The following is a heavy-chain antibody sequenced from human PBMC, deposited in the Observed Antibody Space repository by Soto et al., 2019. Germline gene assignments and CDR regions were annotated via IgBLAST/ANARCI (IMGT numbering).Heavy chain of an antibody. CDR2: IYYSGST. J-gene: IGHJ6*02. V-gene: IGHV4-39*01. CDR1: GGSISSSSYY. Sequence: SETLSLTCTVSGGSISSSSYYLGWIRQPPGKGLEWIGSIYYSGSTYYNPSLKSRVTISVDTSKNQFSLKLSSVTAADTAVYYCARRKQQLAYYYYYGMDVWGHGTTVTVSS. D-gene: IGHD6-13*01. CDR3: ARRKQQLAYYYYYGMDV.